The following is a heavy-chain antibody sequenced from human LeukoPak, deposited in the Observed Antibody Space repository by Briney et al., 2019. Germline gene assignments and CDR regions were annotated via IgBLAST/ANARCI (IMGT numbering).Heavy chain of an antibody. V-gene: IGHV3-48*03. CDR3: ARGRDYFDY. CDR1: GFTFSGYE. CDR2: ITSSSSTI. Sequence: GGSLRLSCAASGFTFSGYEMNWVRQAPGKGLKWVSYITSSSSTIYYAHSVKGRFTVSRDNAKNSLYLQMNSLRAEDTAVYYCARGRDYFDYWGQGTLVTVSS. J-gene: IGHJ4*02.